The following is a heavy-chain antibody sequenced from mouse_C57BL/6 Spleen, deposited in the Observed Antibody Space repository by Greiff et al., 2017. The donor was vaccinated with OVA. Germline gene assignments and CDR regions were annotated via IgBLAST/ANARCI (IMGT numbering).Heavy chain of an antibody. V-gene: IGHV1-15*01. Sequence: QVQLKESGAELVRPGASVTLSCKASGYTFTDYEMHWVKQTPVHGLEWIGAIDPETGGTAYNQKFKGKAILTADKSSSTAYMELRSLTSEDSAVYYCTRGGHYAMDYWGQGTSVTVSS. CDR1: GYTFTDYE. CDR3: TRGGHYAMDY. CDR2: IDPETGGT. J-gene: IGHJ4*01.